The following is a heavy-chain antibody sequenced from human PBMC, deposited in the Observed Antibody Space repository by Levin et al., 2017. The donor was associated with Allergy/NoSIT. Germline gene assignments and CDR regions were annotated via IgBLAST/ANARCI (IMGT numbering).Heavy chain of an antibody. CDR2: IYYSGST. Sequence: SSETLSLTCTVSGGSISSYYWSWIRQPPGKGLEWIGYIYYSGSTNYNPSLKSRVTISVDTSKNQFSLKLSSVTAADTAVYYCARDGYSYGHTGDDAFDIWGQGTMVTVSS. CDR3: ARDGYSYGHTGDDAFDI. V-gene: IGHV4-59*01. D-gene: IGHD5-18*01. CDR1: GGSISSYY. J-gene: IGHJ3*02.